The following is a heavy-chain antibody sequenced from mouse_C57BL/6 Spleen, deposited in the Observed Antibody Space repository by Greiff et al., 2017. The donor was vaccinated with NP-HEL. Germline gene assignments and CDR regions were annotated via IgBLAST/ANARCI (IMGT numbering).Heavy chain of an antibody. J-gene: IGHJ3*01. D-gene: IGHD5-1*01. CDR1: GYTSTTHS. CDR2: INPINIYT. Sequence: EVQLQQSGTVLARPGASVKMSCNTPGYTSTTHSPPPVPPLPFPFLSFLFSINPINIYTSYNQKFKGKAKLTAVTSASTAYMELSSLTNEDSAVYYCTSGGYLAWFAYWGQGTLVTVSA. V-gene: IGHV1-5*01. CDR3: TSGGYLAWFAY.